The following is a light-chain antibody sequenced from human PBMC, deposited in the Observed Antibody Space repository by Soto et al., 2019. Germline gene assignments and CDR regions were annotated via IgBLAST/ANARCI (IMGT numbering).Light chain of an antibody. J-gene: IGLJ3*02. CDR3: SSSTSSNTLV. CDR2: GVS. Sequence: QSVLTQPASVSASPGQSITISCTGGKNDIGSSDYVSWYQQHPGKAPKLIIYGVSNRPSGTSDRFSGSKSGNTASLTISGLQADDEADYYCSSSTSSNTLVFGGGTKRPS. V-gene: IGLV2-14*01. CDR1: KNDIGSSDY.